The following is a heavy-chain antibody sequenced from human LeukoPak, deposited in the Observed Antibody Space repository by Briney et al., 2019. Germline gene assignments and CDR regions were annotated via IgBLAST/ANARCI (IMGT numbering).Heavy chain of an antibody. CDR1: GYTFSDYD. CDR2: MNPTSGDT. CDR3: ARVVMKAFYYYYMDV. V-gene: IGHV1-8*01. Sequence: ASVKVSCKASGYTFSDYDVNWVRQAPGQGLEGMGWMNPTSGDTGYARKFQGRVTMTRSMSRNTAYMELSRLRSEDTAVYFCARVVMKAFYYYYMDVWGKGTTIIISS. J-gene: IGHJ6*03. D-gene: IGHD2-21*01.